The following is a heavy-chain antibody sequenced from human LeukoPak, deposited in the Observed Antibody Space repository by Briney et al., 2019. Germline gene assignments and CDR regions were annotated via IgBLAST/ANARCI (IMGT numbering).Heavy chain of an antibody. CDR3: TRAFLYSSSSTFDY. Sequence: SQTLSLTCAISGDSVSSNSATWNWIRQSPSRGLEWLGRTYYRSKWFNDYAVSVKSRITVNPDTSENQFSLQRNSVTPEDTAVYYCTRAFLYSSSSTFDYWGQGTLVTVSS. CDR1: GDSVSSNSAT. CDR2: TYYRSKWFN. V-gene: IGHV6-1*01. J-gene: IGHJ4*02. D-gene: IGHD6-13*01.